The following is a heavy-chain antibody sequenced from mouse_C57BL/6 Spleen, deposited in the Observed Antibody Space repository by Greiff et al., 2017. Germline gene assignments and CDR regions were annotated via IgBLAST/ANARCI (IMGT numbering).Heavy chain of an antibody. CDR3: AQRDYYGSSPYYYAMDY. CDR1: GYTFTSYW. V-gene: IGHV1-55*01. D-gene: IGHD1-1*01. CDR2: IYPGSGST. J-gene: IGHJ4*01. Sequence: QVQLQQPGAELVKPGASVKMSCKASGYTFTSYWITWVKPRPGQGLEWIGDIYPGSGSTNYNEKFKSKATLTVDTSSSTAYMQLSSLTSEDSAVYYCAQRDYYGSSPYYYAMDYWGQGTSVTVSS.